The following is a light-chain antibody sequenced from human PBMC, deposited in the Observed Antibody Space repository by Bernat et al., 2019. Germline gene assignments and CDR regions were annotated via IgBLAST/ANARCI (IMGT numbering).Light chain of an antibody. CDR2: DVS. J-gene: IGLJ1*01. Sequence: QSALTQPASISGSPGQSISISCTGTSSDIGLYKFVSWYQQHPGEAPKLLIYDVSYRPSGVSSRFSGSKSGNTASLTISGLQTEDEADYYCKSYISAHSKVFGTGTKVTV. V-gene: IGLV2-14*03. CDR1: SSDIGLYKF. CDR3: KSYISAHSKV.